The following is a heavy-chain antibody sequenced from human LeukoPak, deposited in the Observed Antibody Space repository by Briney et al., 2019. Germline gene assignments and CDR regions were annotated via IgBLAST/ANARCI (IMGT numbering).Heavy chain of an antibody. J-gene: IGHJ4*02. D-gene: IGHD5/OR15-5a*01. Sequence: PGGSLRLSCAASGFTFSNAWMSWVRQAPGKGLEWVGRIKSKTDGGTTDYAAPVKGRFTISRDDSKNTLYLQMNSLKTEDAAMYYCTRHLYEGGFDYWGQGTLVTVSS. CDR1: GFTFSNAW. CDR2: IKSKTDGGTT. V-gene: IGHV3-15*01. CDR3: TRHLYEGGFDY.